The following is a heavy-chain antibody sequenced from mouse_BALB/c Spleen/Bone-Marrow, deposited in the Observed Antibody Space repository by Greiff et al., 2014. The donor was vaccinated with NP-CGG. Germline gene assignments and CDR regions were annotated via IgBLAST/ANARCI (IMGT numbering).Heavy chain of an antibody. Sequence: VQLQQSGAELVRPGSSVKISCMASGYAFSSYWMNWVKQRPGQGLEWIGQIYPGDGDTNYNGNFKDKATLTTDKSSTTAYMQLSSLTSEDSAVYFCARGGRLTGYYFDYWGQGTTLTVSS. J-gene: IGHJ2*01. CDR3: ARGGRLTGYYFDY. CDR1: GYAFSSYW. V-gene: IGHV1-80*01. D-gene: IGHD4-1*01. CDR2: IYPGDGDT.